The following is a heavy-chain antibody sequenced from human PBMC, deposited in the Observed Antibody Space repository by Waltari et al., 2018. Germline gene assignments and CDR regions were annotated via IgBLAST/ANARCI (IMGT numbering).Heavy chain of an antibody. Sequence: QVQLVQSGAEVKKPGASVKVSCKASGYIFSGHYMHWVRQAPGQGLEWMGWINPNTGDTNYAQNFEGRVTLTRDTSFNTVYMELKSLTSDDTAIYFCARDGGTWLEEDYFDYWGQGTLVTVSS. D-gene: IGHD3-16*01. CDR3: ARDGGTWLEEDYFDY. CDR2: INPNTGDT. J-gene: IGHJ4*02. V-gene: IGHV1-2*02. CDR1: GYIFSGHY.